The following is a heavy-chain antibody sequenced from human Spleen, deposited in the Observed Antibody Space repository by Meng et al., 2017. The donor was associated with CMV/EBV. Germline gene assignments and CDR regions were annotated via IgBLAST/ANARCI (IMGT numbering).Heavy chain of an antibody. CDR2: IWKDGRNK. J-gene: IGHJ5*02. Sequence: SGVSFGGDGMSGVREAGGEGLEWGAVIWKDGRNKCYANSEKGRFTISRDNSKNTLYLQMNSLRVEDTAVYYCAKATTSGYFGWCAPWGQGTLVTVSS. V-gene: IGHV3-33*06. CDR1: GVSFGGDG. D-gene: IGHD3-3*01. CDR3: AKATTSGYFGWCAP.